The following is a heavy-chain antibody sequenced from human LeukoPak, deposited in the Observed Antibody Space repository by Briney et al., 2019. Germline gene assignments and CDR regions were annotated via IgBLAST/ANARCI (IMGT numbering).Heavy chain of an antibody. Sequence: PGGSLRLSCAVSGFTFSSYAMTWVRQAPGKGLEWVSGITGSGDSTFYADSVKGRFTISRDNSKNTLYLQMHSLRAEDTAVYYCAKDYSTIAAAANPLFDYWGQGVLVTVSS. CDR1: GFTFSSYA. CDR3: AKDYSTIAAAANPLFDY. J-gene: IGHJ4*02. CDR2: ITGSGDST. V-gene: IGHV3-23*01. D-gene: IGHD6-13*01.